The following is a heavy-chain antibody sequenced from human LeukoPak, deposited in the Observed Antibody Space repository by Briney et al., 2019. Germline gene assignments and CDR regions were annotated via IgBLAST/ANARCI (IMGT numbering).Heavy chain of an antibody. CDR3: AKEKLPSGYSFLTDY. J-gene: IGHJ4*02. D-gene: IGHD5-18*01. CDR1: GFTFSSYG. Sequence: PGGSLRLSCAASGFTFSSYGMHWVRQAPGKGLEWVAVISYGGPNKYYADSVKGRFTISRDDSKSTLYLQMNSLRAEDTAVYYCAKEKLPSGYSFLTDYWGQGTLVTVSS. CDR2: ISYGGPNK. V-gene: IGHV3-30*18.